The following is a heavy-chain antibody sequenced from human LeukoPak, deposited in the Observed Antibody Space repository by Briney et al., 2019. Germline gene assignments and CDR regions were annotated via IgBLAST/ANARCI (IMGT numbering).Heavy chain of an antibody. D-gene: IGHD4-17*01. CDR2: ISSSGSTI. CDR3: ARGPYGDYGQGFDY. CDR1: GFTFSSYE. Sequence: GGSLRLSCAASGFTFSSYEMNWVRQAPGKGLEWVSYISSSGSTIYYADSVKGRFTISRDNAKNSLYLQMNSLRAEDTAVYYRARGPYGDYGQGFDYWGQGTLVTVSS. J-gene: IGHJ4*02. V-gene: IGHV3-48*03.